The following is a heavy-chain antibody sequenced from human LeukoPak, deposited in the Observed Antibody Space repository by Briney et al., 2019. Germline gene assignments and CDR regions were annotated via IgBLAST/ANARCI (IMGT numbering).Heavy chain of an antibody. CDR2: ISSSSTYI. V-gene: IGHV3-21*01. CDR3: ARVGRQLSSLGADY. J-gene: IGHJ4*02. CDR1: GFTFSSYS. D-gene: IGHD6-6*01. Sequence: PGRSLRLSCAASGFTFSSYSMNWVRQAPGKGLEWVSSISSSSTYIYYADSVKGRFTISRDNAKNSLYLQMNSLRAEDTAVYYCARVGRQLSSLGADYWGQGTLVTVSS.